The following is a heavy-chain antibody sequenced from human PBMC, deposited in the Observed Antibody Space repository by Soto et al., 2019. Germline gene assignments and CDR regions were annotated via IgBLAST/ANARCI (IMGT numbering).Heavy chain of an antibody. CDR2: IYYSGST. V-gene: IGHV4-61*01. Sequence: PSETLSLTCTVSGGSISSSSYYWSWIRQPPGKGLEWIGYIYYSGSTNYNPSLKSRVTISVDTSKNQFSLKLSSVTAADTAVYYCARAPMVKPRFDEWGQGTLVTVSS. CDR1: GGSISSSSYY. CDR3: ARAPMVKPRFDE. J-gene: IGHJ4*02. D-gene: IGHD2-8*01.